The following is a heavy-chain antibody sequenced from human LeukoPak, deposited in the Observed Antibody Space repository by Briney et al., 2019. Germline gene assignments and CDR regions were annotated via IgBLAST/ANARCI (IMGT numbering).Heavy chain of an antibody. CDR2: INHSGSN. J-gene: IGHJ3*02. D-gene: IGHD4-23*01. V-gene: IGHV4-34*01. CDR3: ARPLDTVGSRHVAFDI. CDR1: AGSFSGYY. Sequence: SVTLSLTCAVYAGSFSGYYWRWIRQPPGKGLEWMGEINHSGSNNYKPSLKSRVTISVDTSNNQYSLKLSSKTPADTAVYYCARPLDTVGSRHVAFDIWGQGTMVTVSS.